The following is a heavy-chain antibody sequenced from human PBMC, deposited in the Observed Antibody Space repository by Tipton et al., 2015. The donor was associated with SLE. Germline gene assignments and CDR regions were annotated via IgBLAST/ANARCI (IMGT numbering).Heavy chain of an antibody. V-gene: IGHV4-34*01. J-gene: IGHJ4*02. D-gene: IGHD3-22*01. Sequence: LRLSCAASGFTFSSYSMNWVRQAPGKGLEWIGEINHSGSTNYNPSLKSRVTISVDTSKNQFSLKLSSVTAADTAVYYCARHVYDSSGYYPYYFDYWGQGTLVTVSS. CDR3: ARHVYDSSGYYPYYFDY. CDR2: INHSGST. CDR1: GFTFSSYS.